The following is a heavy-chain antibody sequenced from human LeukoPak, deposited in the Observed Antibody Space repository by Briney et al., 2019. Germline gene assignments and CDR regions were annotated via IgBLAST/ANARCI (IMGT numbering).Heavy chain of an antibody. V-gene: IGHV4-34*01. D-gene: IGHD3-22*01. Sequence: SETLSLTCAVYGGSFSGYHWSWIRQPPGKGLEWIGEINHSGSTNYNPSLKSRVTISVDRSKNQFSLKLSSVTAADTAVYYCARGGARITMIVVAMELDYWGQGVLVTVSS. CDR3: ARGGARITMIVVAMELDY. J-gene: IGHJ4*02. CDR2: INHSGST. CDR1: GGSFSGYH.